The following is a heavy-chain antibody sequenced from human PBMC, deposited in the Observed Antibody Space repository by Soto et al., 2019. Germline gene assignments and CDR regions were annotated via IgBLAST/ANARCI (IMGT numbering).Heavy chain of an antibody. J-gene: IGHJ4*02. CDR3: AREVWVAGLLYYFDF. CDR2: ISSNGNT. D-gene: IGHD6-19*01. V-gene: IGHV4-4*07. Sequence: SETLSLTCTVSDGSISGNFLTWIRQPAGKGLEWIGRISSNGNTDYNPSLKSRVTMSIDTSKNHFSLDMISVTASDTAIYYCAREVWVAGLLYYFDFWGQGTLVTVSS. CDR1: DGSISGNF.